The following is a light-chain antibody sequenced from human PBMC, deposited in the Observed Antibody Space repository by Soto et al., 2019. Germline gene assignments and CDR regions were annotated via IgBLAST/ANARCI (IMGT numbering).Light chain of an antibody. Sequence: QSALTQPRSVSGSPGQSVTISCTGTNSDVGTYNYVSRYQQHPGKAPKLIIYDVTKRPSGVPDRFSGSKSGNTASLIISGLQAADEAEYYCCCCSYAGSSSFRVLFGGGTQLTVL. CDR3: CSYAGSSSFRVL. CDR1: NSDVGTYNY. CDR2: DVT. J-gene: IGLJ2*01. V-gene: IGLV2-11*01.